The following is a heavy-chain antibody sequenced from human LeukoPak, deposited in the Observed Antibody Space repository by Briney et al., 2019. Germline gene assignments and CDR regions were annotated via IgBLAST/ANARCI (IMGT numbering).Heavy chain of an antibody. V-gene: IGHV3-21*01. CDR1: GFTFSSYS. D-gene: IGHD5-24*01. J-gene: IGHJ4*02. Sequence: GGSLRLSCAASGFTFSSYSMNWVRQAPGRGLEWVSSISSSSSYIYYADSVKGRFTISRDNAKNSLYLQMNSLRAEDTAVYYCARAAGEMATIRYWGQGTLVTVSS. CDR2: ISSSSSYI. CDR3: ARAAGEMATIRY.